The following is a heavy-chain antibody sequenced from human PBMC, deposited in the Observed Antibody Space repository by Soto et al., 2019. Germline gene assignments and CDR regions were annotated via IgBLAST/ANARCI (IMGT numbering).Heavy chain of an antibody. CDR3: AKNGDFWSWGMDV. J-gene: IGHJ6*02. D-gene: IGHD3-3*01. V-gene: IGHV3-23*01. CDR2: ISSSGDGT. CDR1: GFTFSTYA. Sequence: GGSVRLSCAASGFTFSTYAMTWVRQAPGKGLEWVAIISSSGDGTYYVDSVKGRFTISRDNSRNTLNLQMNSLRAEDTAVYYCAKNGDFWSWGMDVWGQGTTVTVSS.